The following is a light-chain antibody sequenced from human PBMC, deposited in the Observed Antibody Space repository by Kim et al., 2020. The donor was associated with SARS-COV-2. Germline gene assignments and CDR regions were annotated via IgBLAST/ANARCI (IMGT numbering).Light chain of an antibody. CDR3: NSRDSSGNHQG. Sequence: GKTVRITCQGASLRSYFASWYQQKPGQAPVLVIYGKNNRPSGIPDRFSGSSSGNTASLTITGAQAEDEADYYCNSRDSSGNHQGFGGGTQLTVL. V-gene: IGLV3-19*01. J-gene: IGLJ3*02. CDR2: GKN. CDR1: SLRSYF.